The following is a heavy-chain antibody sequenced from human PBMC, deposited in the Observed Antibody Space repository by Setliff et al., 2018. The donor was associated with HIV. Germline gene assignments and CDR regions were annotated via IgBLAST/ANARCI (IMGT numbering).Heavy chain of an antibody. J-gene: IGHJ4*02. Sequence: SVKVSCKASGISFSSYPISWVRQAPGQGLEWMGVFIPILGKVHYAQKFQGRVTITADESASTAYMGLSSLKSEDTAVYYCARGGAVELWFRYFDFWGQGTLVTVSS. V-gene: IGHV1-69*10. D-gene: IGHD3-16*02. CDR1: GISFSSYP. CDR2: FIPILGKV. CDR3: ARGGAVELWFRYFDF.